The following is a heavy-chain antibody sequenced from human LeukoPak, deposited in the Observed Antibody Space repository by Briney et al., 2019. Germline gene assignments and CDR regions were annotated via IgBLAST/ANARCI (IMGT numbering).Heavy chain of an antibody. D-gene: IGHD5-12*01. CDR2: IYYSGST. J-gene: IGHJ4*02. CDR1: GGSISSSSYY. CDR3: ARLTGYDWESSYDY. Sequence: SETLSLTCTVSGGSISSSSYYWGWIRQPPWKGLEWIGSIYYSGSTYYNPSLKSRVTISVDTSKNQFSLKLSSVTAADTAVYYCARLTGYDWESSYDYWGQGTLVTVSS. V-gene: IGHV4-39*07.